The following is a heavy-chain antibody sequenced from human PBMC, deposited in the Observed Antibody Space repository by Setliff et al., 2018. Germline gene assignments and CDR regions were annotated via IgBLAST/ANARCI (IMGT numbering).Heavy chain of an antibody. J-gene: IGHJ4*02. CDR1: GFSFSTYE. CDR3: ARSENCFSTHCSPYDY. D-gene: IGHD2-2*01. CDR2: ISYGSTI. V-gene: IGHV3-48*03. Sequence: GGSLRLSCAASGFSFSTYEMNWVRQAPGKGLEWVSYISYGSTIFYADSVKGRFTVSRDNAKNFLYLQMNSLRAEDTATYYCARSENCFSTHCSPYDYWGQGTLVTVSS.